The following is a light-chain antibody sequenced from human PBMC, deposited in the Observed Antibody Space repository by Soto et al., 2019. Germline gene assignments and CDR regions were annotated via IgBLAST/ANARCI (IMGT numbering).Light chain of an antibody. V-gene: IGLV2-14*01. CDR2: EVS. CDR1: SNDVGSYNT. CDR3: SSETSSKTLL. J-gene: IGLJ2*01. Sequence: QSALTQPVSVSGSPGQSITISCTGTSNDVGSYNTVSWYQQHPGKVPKLMIYEVSNRPSGVSNRFSASKSGNTASLTISGLQAEDEADYYCSSETSSKTLLFGGGTKLTVL.